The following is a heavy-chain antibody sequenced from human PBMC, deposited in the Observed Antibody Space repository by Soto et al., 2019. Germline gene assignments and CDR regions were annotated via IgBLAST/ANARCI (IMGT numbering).Heavy chain of an antibody. CDR1: GFTFSSYA. J-gene: IGHJ4*02. D-gene: IGHD1-26*01. V-gene: IGHV3-33*01. CDR2: IWYDGTNK. Sequence: QVQLVESGGGVVQHGGSLRLSCAASGFTFSSYAMHWVRQAPGKGLEWVAGIWYDGTNKYYADSVMGRFTIPRDNSKNTLYQHMNSLRAEYTALYYCARAHRSGNYYGDYWGLGTLVTVSS. CDR3: ARAHRSGNYYGDY.